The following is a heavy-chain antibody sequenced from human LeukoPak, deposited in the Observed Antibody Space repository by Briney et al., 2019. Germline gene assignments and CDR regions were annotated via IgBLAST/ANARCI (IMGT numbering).Heavy chain of an antibody. CDR1: GFTFSSYW. Sequence: GGSLRLSCAASGFTFSSYWMSWVRQAPGKGLEWVANIKQDGSEKYYVDSVKGRFTISRDNAKNSLYLQMNSLRAEDTAVYYCASSERWLQPSPFDYWGQGTLVTVSS. CDR3: ASSERWLQPSPFDY. CDR2: IKQDGSEK. D-gene: IGHD5-24*01. V-gene: IGHV3-7*01. J-gene: IGHJ4*02.